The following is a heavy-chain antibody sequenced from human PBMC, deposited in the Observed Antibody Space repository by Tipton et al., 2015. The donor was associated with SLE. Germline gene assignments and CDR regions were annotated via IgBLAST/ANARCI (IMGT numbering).Heavy chain of an antibody. CDR2: ITSNGGST. D-gene: IGHD3-10*01. Sequence: SLRLSCAASGFAFSSYGMHWVRQAPGKGLEYVSTITSNGGSTYYADSVKGRFTISRDNSNNTLYVQMSSLRAEDTAVYYCVKEGDYYGSGSYYLPFDYWGQGTLVTVSS. CDR3: VKEGDYYGSGSYYLPFDY. J-gene: IGHJ4*02. CDR1: GFAFSSYG. V-gene: IGHV3-64*05.